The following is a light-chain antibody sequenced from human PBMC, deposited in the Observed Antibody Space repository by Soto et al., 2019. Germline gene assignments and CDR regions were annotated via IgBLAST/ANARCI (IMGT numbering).Light chain of an antibody. CDR3: QQYGRSPLMYS. V-gene: IGKV3-20*01. J-gene: IGKJ2*03. Sequence: EIVLTQSPGTLSLSPGERATLSCRASQTITSNFLAWYQQKPGQAPRLLIYGASTRAAGAPDRFSGSGSGTDFTLTVTRREPEDFAVYYCQQYGRSPLMYSFGQGTKLGVK. CDR1: QTITSNF. CDR2: GAS.